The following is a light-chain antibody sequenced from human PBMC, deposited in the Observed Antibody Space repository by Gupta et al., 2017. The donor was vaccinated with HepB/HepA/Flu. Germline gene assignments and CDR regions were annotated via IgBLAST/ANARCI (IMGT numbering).Light chain of an antibody. CDR1: IGHSTYA. V-gene: IGLV4-69*01. CDR2: VNSDGSH. CDR3: QTWGAGVGWV. Sequence: QLVLTQSPSASASLGASVKLTCTLSIGHSTYAIAWHQQHPEKGPRYLMRVNSDGSHIKGDAIPDRFSGSSSGAERYVTISSLQSEDEADYYCQTWGAGVGWVFGGGTKLTVL. J-gene: IGLJ3*02.